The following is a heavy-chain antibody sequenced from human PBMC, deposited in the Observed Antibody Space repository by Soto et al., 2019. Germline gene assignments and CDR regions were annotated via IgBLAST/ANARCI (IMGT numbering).Heavy chain of an antibody. CDR3: ARDRAVGVITYYYYGMDV. Sequence: QVQLQESGPGLVKPSETLSLTCTVSGGSISSYYWSWIRQPPGKGLEWIGYIYYSGSTNYNPSLKSRVTISVDTSKNQFSLKLSSVTAADTAVYYCARDRAVGVITYYYYGMDVWGQGTTVTVSS. V-gene: IGHV4-59*01. CDR1: GGSISSYY. CDR2: IYYSGST. D-gene: IGHD3-10*01. J-gene: IGHJ6*02.